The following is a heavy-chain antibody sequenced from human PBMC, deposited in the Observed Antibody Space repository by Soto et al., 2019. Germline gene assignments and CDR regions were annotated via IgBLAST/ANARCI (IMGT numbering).Heavy chain of an antibody. J-gene: IGHJ1*01. CDR1: GGTFSSYT. D-gene: IGHD6-13*01. Sequence: QVQLVQSGAEVKKPGSSVKVSCKASGGTFSSYTISWVRQAPGQGLEWMGRIIPILGIANYAQKFQGRVTITADKSTSTAYMELSSLRSEDTAVYYCARDGIAAAGNEYFQHWGQGTLVTVSS. CDR2: IIPILGIA. V-gene: IGHV1-69*08. CDR3: ARDGIAAAGNEYFQH.